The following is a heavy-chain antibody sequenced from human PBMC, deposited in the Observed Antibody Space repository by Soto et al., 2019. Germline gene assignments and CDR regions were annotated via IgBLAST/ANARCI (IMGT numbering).Heavy chain of an antibody. CDR1: GGSISSSSYY. V-gene: IGHV4-39*01. CDR3: ARLDCSSTSCYHFDY. J-gene: IGHJ4*02. Sequence: SETLSLTCTVSGGSISSSSYYWGWIRQPPGKGLEWIGSIYYSGSTHYNPSLKSRVTISVDTSKNQFSLKLSSVTAADTAVYYCARLDCSSTSCYHFDYWGQGTLVTVSS. CDR2: IYYSGST. D-gene: IGHD2-2*01.